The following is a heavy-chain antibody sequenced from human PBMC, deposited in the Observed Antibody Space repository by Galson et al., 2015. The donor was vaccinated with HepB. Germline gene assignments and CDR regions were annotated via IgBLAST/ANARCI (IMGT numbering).Heavy chain of an antibody. CDR1: GFSVSNYG. CDR3: AKDAMKSSYYFDH. V-gene: IGHV3-33*03. J-gene: IGHJ4*02. CDR2: MWSDGINK. Sequence: SLRLSCAASGFSVSNYGMRWVRQAPGKGLKWVAVMWSDGINKYYGDSVKGRFTISRDKSKNTLFLQMNSLRVEDTAVYYCAKDAMKSSYYFDHWGQGTLVTVSS. D-gene: IGHD6-6*01.